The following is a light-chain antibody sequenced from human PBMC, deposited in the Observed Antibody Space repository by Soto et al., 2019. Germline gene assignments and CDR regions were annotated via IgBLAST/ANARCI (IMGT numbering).Light chain of an antibody. CDR1: QNISHY. Sequence: DIQMTQSPSFLSASVGDRVTFNCRASQNISHYVNWHQQKSGKAPELLIHGASPLHSGVPSRFGGSGSGTEFSLTITSLEPQDFATYYCQQTYDVPPTFGQAARVDVK. CDR3: QQTYDVPPT. V-gene: IGKV1-39*01. J-gene: IGKJ1*01. CDR2: GAS.